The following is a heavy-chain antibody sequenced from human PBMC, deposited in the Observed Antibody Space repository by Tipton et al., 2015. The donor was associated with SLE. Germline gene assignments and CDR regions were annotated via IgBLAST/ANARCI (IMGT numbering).Heavy chain of an antibody. Sequence: TLFLTCTVSGASISITGYHWTCIRQRPGKGLGWIGYIYDSGSTDYKPSLKSRIIISMDTSKSQFSLKLSTVSAADTAVFYCAKGSGWYKDWGQGTLVTVSS. V-gene: IGHV4-31*03. J-gene: IGHJ4*02. CDR2: IYDSGST. CDR1: GASISITGYH. CDR3: AKGSGWYKD. D-gene: IGHD6-19*01.